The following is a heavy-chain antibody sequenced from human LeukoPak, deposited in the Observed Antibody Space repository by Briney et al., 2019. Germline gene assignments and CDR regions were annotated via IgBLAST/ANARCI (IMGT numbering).Heavy chain of an antibody. CDR3: ARADGYYDSSGYYAVFDY. V-gene: IGHV3-30*03. Sequence: PGRSLRLSCAASGFTFSSYGMHWVRQAPGKGLEWVAVISYDGSNKYYADSVKGRFTISRDNSKNTLYLQMNSLRAEDTAVYYCARADGYYDSSGYYAVFDYWGQGTLVTVSS. CDR1: GFTFSSYG. D-gene: IGHD3-22*01. J-gene: IGHJ4*02. CDR2: ISYDGSNK.